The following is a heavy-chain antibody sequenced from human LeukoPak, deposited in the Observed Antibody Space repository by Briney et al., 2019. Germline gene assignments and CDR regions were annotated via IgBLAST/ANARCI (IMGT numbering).Heavy chain of an antibody. CDR2: INPSDGGT. J-gene: IGHJ4*02. CDR3: ARESGHVFDY. CDR1: GDTFTSYN. Sequence: GASVKVSCKASGDTFTSYNIQWVRQAPGQGLECMGIINPSDGGTGYAQKFKDRVTMTRDTSTSTAYMDLNSLTSEDTAVYYCARESGHVFDYWGQGTLVTVSS. V-gene: IGHV1-46*01. D-gene: IGHD3-16*01.